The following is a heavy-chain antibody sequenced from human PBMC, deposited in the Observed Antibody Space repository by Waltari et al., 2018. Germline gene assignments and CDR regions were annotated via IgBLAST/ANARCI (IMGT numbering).Heavy chain of an antibody. V-gene: IGHV4-39*01. D-gene: IGHD4-4*01. CDR1: GGSISGSSYS. Sequence: QLQLQESGPGLVKPSETLSLTCTVSGGSISGSSYSWGWIRQPPGKGLEWIGSIYYSGTTYYTPSLKSRSTISVNTSKNQFSLMLSSVTAADTAVFYCARLYSNYGPTNWFDPWGQGTLVTVSS. J-gene: IGHJ5*02. CDR3: ARLYSNYGPTNWFDP. CDR2: IYYSGTT.